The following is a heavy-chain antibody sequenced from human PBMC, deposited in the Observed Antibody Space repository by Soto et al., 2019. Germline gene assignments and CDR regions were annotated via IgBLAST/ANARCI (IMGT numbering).Heavy chain of an antibody. CDR1: GFTFSSYS. CDR3: ARDLNYGLFDY. CDR2: IRSSSSTI. Sequence: EVQLVESGGGLVQPGGSLRLSCAASGFTFSSYSMNWVRQAPGKGLEWVSSIRSSSSTIYSADSVKGRFTISRDKAKNSLYLQRNSLRAEDTAVYYCARDLNYGLFDYWGQGTLVTVSS. J-gene: IGHJ4*02. D-gene: IGHD4-17*01. V-gene: IGHV3-48*01.